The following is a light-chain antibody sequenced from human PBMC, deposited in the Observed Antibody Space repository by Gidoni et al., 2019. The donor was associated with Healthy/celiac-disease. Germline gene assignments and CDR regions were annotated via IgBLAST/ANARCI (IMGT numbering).Light chain of an antibody. CDR3: QQYGSSPPIT. V-gene: IGKV3-20*01. CDR2: GAS. Sequence: EIVLTQSPGTLSLSPGERATLSCRASQSVSSSYLAWYQQKPGQAPRRLIYGASSRAPGIPDRFSGSGSGTDFTLTISRLEPEDFAVYYCQQYGSSPPITFGQGTRLEIK. CDR1: QSVSSSY. J-gene: IGKJ5*01.